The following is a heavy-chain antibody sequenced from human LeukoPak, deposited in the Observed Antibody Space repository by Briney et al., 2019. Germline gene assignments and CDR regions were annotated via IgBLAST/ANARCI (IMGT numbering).Heavy chain of an antibody. CDR2: ISSNGGST. Sequence: GGSLRLSCAASGFTFSSYAMHWVRQAPGKGLEYVSAISSNGGSTYYANSVKGRFTISRDNSKNTLYLQMGSLRAEDMAVYYCARASRIAAAGLFDYWGQGTLVTISS. D-gene: IGHD6-13*01. J-gene: IGHJ4*02. V-gene: IGHV3-64*01. CDR3: ARASRIAAAGLFDY. CDR1: GFTFSSYA.